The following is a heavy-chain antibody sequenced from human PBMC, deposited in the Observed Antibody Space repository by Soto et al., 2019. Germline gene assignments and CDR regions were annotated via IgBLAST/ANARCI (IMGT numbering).Heavy chain of an antibody. CDR1: GYPVTAYY. V-gene: IGHV1-2*02. CDR2: INPATGAA. J-gene: IGHJ3*02. CDR3: ARGGGVGVAGSAAFDM. Sequence: QLHLVQSGAVVKKPGASVTVSCSASGYPVTAYYMHWVRQAPGRGLEWMGGINPATGAAKYTQTFQGRVTMSRETSTSTVFMELGGLTSDDTAVFYCARGGGVGVAGSAAFDMWGQGTLVTVSS. D-gene: IGHD3-3*01.